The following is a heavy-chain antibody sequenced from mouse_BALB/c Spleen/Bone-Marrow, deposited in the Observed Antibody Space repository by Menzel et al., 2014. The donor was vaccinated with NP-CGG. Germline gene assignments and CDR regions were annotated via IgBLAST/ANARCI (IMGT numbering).Heavy chain of an antibody. D-gene: IGHD2-2*01. V-gene: IGHV1S81*02. CDR3: ARXGGYDGCAY. J-gene: IGHJ3*01. CDR1: GYTFTSYW. Sequence: VQLQQSGAELVKPGASVKLSCKASGYTFTSYWMHWVKQRPGQGLEWIGEINPSNGRADYNEKFRSKAILTVDRSSSTAYMQLSSLTSEDSAVYXCARXGGYDGCAYWGQGTLVTVSA. CDR2: INPSNGRA.